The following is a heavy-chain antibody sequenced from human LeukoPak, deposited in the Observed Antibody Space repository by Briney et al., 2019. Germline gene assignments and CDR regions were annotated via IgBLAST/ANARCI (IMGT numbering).Heavy chain of an antibody. D-gene: IGHD3-3*01. Sequence: GGSLRLSCAASGFTFSNYAMHWARQAPGKGLEWMSVISYDGRNKYFADSVKGRFTLSRDNSKNTLYLQMNNLRAEDTAVYYCARGQRAHVEWSYYMDVWGKGTTVTVTS. CDR3: ARGQRAHVEWSYYMDV. CDR1: GFTFSNYA. CDR2: ISYDGRNK. J-gene: IGHJ6*03. V-gene: IGHV3-30*04.